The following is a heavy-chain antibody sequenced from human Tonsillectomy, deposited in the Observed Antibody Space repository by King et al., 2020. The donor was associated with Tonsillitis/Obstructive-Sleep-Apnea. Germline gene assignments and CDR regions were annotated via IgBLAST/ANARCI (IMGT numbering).Heavy chain of an antibody. CDR3: ARGTTDTTQPFDY. V-gene: IGHV3-15*01. D-gene: IGHD4-17*01. J-gene: IGHJ4*02. CDR2: IKSETHGGTT. Sequence: VQLVESGGGLVKPGGSLRLSCAASGFTFTDAWMSWVRQAPGKGLEWVGRIKSETHGGTTDYAAPVKGRLTISRDDSKDTLYLQINSLKIEDTAVYYCARGTTDTTQPFDYWGQGTLVTVSS. CDR1: GFTFTDAW.